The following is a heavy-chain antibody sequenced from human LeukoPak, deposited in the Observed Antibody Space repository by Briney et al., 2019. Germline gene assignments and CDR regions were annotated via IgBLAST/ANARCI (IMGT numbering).Heavy chain of an antibody. Sequence: PSETLSLTCAVYGGSFSGYYWSWIRQPPGKGLEWIGEINHSGSTNYNPSLKSRVTISVDTSKNQFSLKLSSVTAADTAVYYCARHPPSGGYYFDYWGQGTLVTVSS. CDR1: GGSFSGYY. D-gene: IGHD3-16*01. J-gene: IGHJ4*02. CDR2: INHSGST. V-gene: IGHV4-34*01. CDR3: ARHPPSGGYYFDY.